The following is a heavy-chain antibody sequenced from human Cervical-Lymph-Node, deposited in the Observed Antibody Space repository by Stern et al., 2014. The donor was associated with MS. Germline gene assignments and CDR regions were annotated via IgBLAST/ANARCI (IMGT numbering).Heavy chain of an antibody. CDR3: ARRGHGYMGIDY. Sequence: EVQLVESGAEVRKPGESLRISCEVSGYRFTNNWIGWVRQMPGKGLEWMGIIYPGDSETRYSPSFQGQVPILVDKSNSITDLQWSSLKASDTAIYYCARRGHGYMGIDYWGQGTLVTVSS. D-gene: IGHD1-1*01. CDR2: IYPGDSET. J-gene: IGHJ4*02. V-gene: IGHV5-51*03. CDR1: GYRFTNNW.